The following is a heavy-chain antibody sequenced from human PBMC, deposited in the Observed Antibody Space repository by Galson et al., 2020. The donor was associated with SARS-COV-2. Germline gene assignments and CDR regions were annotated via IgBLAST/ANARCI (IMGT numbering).Heavy chain of an antibody. CDR3: ARNSIAAAGTNFDC. V-gene: IGHV2-70*11. J-gene: IGHJ4*02. D-gene: IGHD6-13*01. CDR1: GFSLSTSGMC. Sequence: SGPTLVKPTQTLTLTCTFSGFSLSTSGMCVSWIRQPPGKALEWLARIAWDDDKYYSTSLKTRLTISKYTSKNQVVLTMTNMDPVDTATYYCARNSIAAAGTNFDCWGQGTLVTVSS. CDR2: IAWDDDK.